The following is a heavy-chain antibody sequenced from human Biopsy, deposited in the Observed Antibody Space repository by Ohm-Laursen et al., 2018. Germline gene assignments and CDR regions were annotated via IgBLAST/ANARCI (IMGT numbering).Heavy chain of an antibody. CDR1: GGSFTGHY. D-gene: IGHD4-23*01. V-gene: IGHV4-59*11. CDR2: ISHTGYT. J-gene: IGHJ1*01. Sequence: GTLSLTCIVSGGSFTGHYWTWIRQPPGKGLEWIGHISHTGYTSYKSSLKSRVTISLDTSRKHFSLRLTSLAAADTAVYYCSRGSNGYGGLYFPHWGQGTLVTVSS. CDR3: SRGSNGYGGLYFPH.